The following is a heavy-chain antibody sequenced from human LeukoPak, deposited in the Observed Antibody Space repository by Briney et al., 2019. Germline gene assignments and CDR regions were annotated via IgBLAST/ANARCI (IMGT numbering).Heavy chain of an antibody. D-gene: IGHD5-24*01. CDR3: SKDHGMSTII. J-gene: IGHJ4*02. V-gene: IGHV3-30*02. CDR2: IGDDGTNK. Sequence: QPGGSLRLSCAASGFTFSSYGMHWVRQAPGKGLEWVAFIGDDGTNKNYADSVKGRFTISRDNSKNTLYLQMNSLRLEDTAVYYCSKDHGMSTIIWGQGTLVTVSS. CDR1: GFTFSSYG.